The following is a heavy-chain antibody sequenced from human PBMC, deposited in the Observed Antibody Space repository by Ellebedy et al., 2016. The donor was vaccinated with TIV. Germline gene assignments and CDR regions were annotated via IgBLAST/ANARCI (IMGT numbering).Heavy chain of an antibody. CDR3: ASRASGRSDLGRVVYFDY. D-gene: IGHD1-26*01. CDR2: LNHSGST. V-gene: IGHV4-34*01. CDR1: GESFSGYY. Sequence: MPSETLSLTCAVYGESFSGYYWSWIRQPPGKGLEWIGELNHSGSTNYNPSLKSRVTISVDTSKNQFSLRLSSVTAADTAVYYCASRASGRSDLGRVVYFDYWGQGTLVTVSS. J-gene: IGHJ4*02.